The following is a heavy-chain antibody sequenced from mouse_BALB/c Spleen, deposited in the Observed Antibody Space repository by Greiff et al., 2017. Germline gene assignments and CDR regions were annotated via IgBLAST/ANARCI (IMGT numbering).Heavy chain of an antibody. D-gene: IGHD2-1*01. Sequence: QVQLQQSGPGLVQPSQSLSITCTVSGFSLTSYGVHWVRQSPGKGLEWLGVIWSGGSTDYNAAFISRLSISKDNSKSQVFFKMNSLQADDTAIYYCAYYGNLYAMDYWGQGTSVTVSS. CDR2: IWSGGST. CDR3: AYYGNLYAMDY. CDR1: GFSLTSYG. J-gene: IGHJ4*01. V-gene: IGHV2-4-1*01.